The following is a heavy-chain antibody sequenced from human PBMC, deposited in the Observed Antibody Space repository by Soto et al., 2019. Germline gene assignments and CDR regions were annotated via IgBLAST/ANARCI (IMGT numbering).Heavy chain of an antibody. Sequence: ETLSLTCTVSGGSISSSSYYWGWIRQPPGKGLEWIGSIYYSGSTYYNPSLKSRVTISVDTSKNQFSLKLSSVTAADTAVYYCARSLAYCGGDCSEGYFQHWGQGTLVTAPQ. J-gene: IGHJ1*01. CDR2: IYYSGST. CDR3: ARSLAYCGGDCSEGYFQH. V-gene: IGHV4-39*01. D-gene: IGHD2-21*02. CDR1: GGSISSSSYY.